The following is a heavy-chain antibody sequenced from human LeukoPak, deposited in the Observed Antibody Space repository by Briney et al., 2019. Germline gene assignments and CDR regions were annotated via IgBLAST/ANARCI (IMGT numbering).Heavy chain of an antibody. V-gene: IGHV3-48*01. Sequence: GGSLRLSCAASGFTFSSYFMNWVRQAPGKGLEWVSYISSSSSNIYYADSVKGRFTISRDNAKNSLYLQMNSLRAEDTAVYYCARGGGYGKYYFDYWGQGTLVTVSS. D-gene: IGHD5-12*01. J-gene: IGHJ4*02. CDR2: ISSSSSNI. CDR3: ARGGGYGKYYFDY. CDR1: GFTFSSYF.